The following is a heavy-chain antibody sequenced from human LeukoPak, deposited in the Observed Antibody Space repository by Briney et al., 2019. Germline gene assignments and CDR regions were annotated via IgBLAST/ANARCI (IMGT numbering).Heavy chain of an antibody. CDR1: GGSISSGSYY. J-gene: IGHJ4*02. CDR2: IYTSGST. D-gene: IGHD3-3*01. V-gene: IGHV4-61*02. Sequence: PSQTLSLTCTVSGGSISSGSYYWSWIRQPAGKGLEWIGRIYTSGSTNYNPSLKSRVTISVDTSKNQFSLKLSSVTAADTAVYYCARGHYDFWSGYDFGGAFDYWGQGTLVTVSS. CDR3: ARGHYDFWSGYDFGGAFDY.